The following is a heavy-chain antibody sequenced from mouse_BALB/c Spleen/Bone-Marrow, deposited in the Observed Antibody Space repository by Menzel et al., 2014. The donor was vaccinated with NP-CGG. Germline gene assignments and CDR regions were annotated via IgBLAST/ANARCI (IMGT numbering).Heavy chain of an antibody. J-gene: IGHJ4*01. Sequence: VMLVESGAELVRPGSSVKISCKASGYTFSGYWMNWVKQRPGQGLEWIGQIHPGDGDTNYNENFRGKATLTADKSSSTAYMQLSSLTSEDSAVYICARWAIADALDYWGQGTSVTVSS. V-gene: IGHV1-80*01. CDR1: GYTFSGYW. CDR3: ARWAIADALDY. CDR2: IHPGDGDT.